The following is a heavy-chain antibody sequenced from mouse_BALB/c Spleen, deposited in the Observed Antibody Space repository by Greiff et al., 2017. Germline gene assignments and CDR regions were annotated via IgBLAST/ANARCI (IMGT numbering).Heavy chain of an antibody. D-gene: IGHD3-3*01. CDR1: GFTFSDYG. CDR3: ARDGGTRYFDY. CDR2: ISNLAYSI. Sequence: EVQGVESGGGLVQPGGSRKLSCAASGFTFSDYGMAWVRQAPGKGPEWVAFISNLAYSIYYADTVTGRFTISRENAKNTLYLEMSSLRSEDTAMYYCARDGGTRYFDYWGQGTTLTVSS. J-gene: IGHJ2*01. V-gene: IGHV5-15*02.